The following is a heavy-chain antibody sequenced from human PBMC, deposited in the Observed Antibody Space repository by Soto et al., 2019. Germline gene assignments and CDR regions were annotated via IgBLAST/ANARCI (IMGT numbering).Heavy chain of an antibody. CDR1: GFSLSNPRMG. D-gene: IGHD2-15*01. Sequence: QVTLKESGPVVVKPTEPLTLTCTVSGFSLSNPRMGVSWIRQPPGKALEWLAHIFSNDEKSYSTTLKSRLTISKDNSKSQVVLTMTNMDPVDTATYYCARILDCTGGSCSSSWFDPWGQGTLVTVSS. CDR3: ARILDCTGGSCSSSWFDP. J-gene: IGHJ5*02. V-gene: IGHV2-26*01. CDR2: IFSNDEK.